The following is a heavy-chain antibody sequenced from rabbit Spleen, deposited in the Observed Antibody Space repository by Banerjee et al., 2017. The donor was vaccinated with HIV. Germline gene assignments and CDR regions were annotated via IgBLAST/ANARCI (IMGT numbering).Heavy chain of an antibody. CDR1: GFSFNSGYD. CDR3: ARDAGTSFSTYGMDL. V-gene: IGHV1S40*01. J-gene: IGHJ6*01. CDR2: AYAGSSGST. Sequence: QSLEESGGGLVKPGASLTLTCKASGFSFNSGYDMCWVRQAPGKGLEWVACAYAGSSGSTYTATWAKGRFTISKTSSTTVTLQMTSLPAADTATYFCARDAGTSFSTYGMDLWGPGTLVTVS. D-gene: IGHD8-1*01.